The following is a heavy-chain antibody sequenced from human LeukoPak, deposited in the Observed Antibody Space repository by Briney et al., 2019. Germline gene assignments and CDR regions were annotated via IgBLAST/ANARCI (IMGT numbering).Heavy chain of an antibody. CDR2: INSDGSST. Sequence: GGSLRLSCAASGFTFSNYWMHWVRQAPGKGLVWVSRINSDGSSTSYADSVKGRFTISRDNAKDTLYLQMNSLRAEDTAVYYCARGSYQVLYFDYWGQGTLVTVSS. J-gene: IGHJ4*02. D-gene: IGHD2-2*01. CDR3: ARGSYQVLYFDY. CDR1: GFTFSNYW. V-gene: IGHV3-74*01.